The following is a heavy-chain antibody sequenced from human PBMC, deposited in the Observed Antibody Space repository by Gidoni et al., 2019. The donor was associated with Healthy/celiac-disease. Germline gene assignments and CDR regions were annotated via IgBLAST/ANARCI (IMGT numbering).Heavy chain of an antibody. CDR3: AKDLIAVAGWGGYYFDY. CDR1: GFTFSSYG. CDR2: ISYDGSNK. Sequence: LRLSCAASGFTFSSYGMHWVRQAPGKGLEWVAVISYDGSNKYYADSVKGRFTISRDNSKNTLYLQMNSLRAEDTAVYYCAKDLIAVAGWGGYYFDYWGQGTLVTVSS. J-gene: IGHJ4*02. V-gene: IGHV3-30*18. D-gene: IGHD6-19*01.